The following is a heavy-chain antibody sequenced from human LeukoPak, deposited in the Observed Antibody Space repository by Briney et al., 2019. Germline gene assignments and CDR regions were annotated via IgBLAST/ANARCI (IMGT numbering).Heavy chain of an antibody. V-gene: IGHV3-23*01. CDR2: SGGGT. J-gene: IGHJ5*02. Sequence: SGGGTYYADSVKGRFTISRDNSKNTLYLQMNSLRAEDTAVYYCAKVKRTGSGWFWGGNWFDPWGQGTLVTVSS. D-gene: IGHD6-19*01. CDR3: AKVKRTGSGWFWGGNWFDP.